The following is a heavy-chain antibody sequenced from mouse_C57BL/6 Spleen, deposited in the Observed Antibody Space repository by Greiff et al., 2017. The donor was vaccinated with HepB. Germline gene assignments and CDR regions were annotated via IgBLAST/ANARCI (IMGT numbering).Heavy chain of an antibody. D-gene: IGHD3-1*01. V-gene: IGHV1-53*01. Sequence: QVQLKQPGTELVKPGASVKLSCKASGYTFTSYWMHWVKQRPGQGLEWIGNINPSNGGTNYNEKFKSKATLTVDKSSSTAYMQLSSLTSEDSAVYYCAAAPLRRYYAMDYWGQGTSATVSS. J-gene: IGHJ4*01. CDR1: GYTFTSYW. CDR2: INPSNGGT. CDR3: AAAPLRRYYAMDY.